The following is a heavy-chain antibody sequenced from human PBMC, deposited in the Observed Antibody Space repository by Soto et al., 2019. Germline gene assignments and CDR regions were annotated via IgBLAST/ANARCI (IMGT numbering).Heavy chain of an antibody. CDR1: GGTFSGYT. CDR3: ETSYCGYVCQPNRACSESGWEV. J-gene: IGHJ6*02. Sequence: QVQLVQSGAEVRKPGSSVKVSCKASGGTFSGYTITWVRQAPGQGLERMGGIIPILETKKYAQNFQGRVTFTADESTGTAYMELSSLTPEDTAIYFCETSYCGYVCQPNRACSESGWEVWGQGTTVTVSS. CDR2: IIPILETK. V-gene: IGHV1-69*01. D-gene: IGHD2-21*01.